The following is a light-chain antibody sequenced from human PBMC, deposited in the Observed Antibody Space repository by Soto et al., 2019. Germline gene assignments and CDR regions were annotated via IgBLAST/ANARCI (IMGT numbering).Light chain of an antibody. J-gene: IGLJ2*01. Sequence: QSALTQPASVSGSPGQSITISCTGTSSDVGGYNYVSWYQQHPGTAPKLLIFTDNQRPAGVPDRFSGSKSGTSGSLAISGLRSDDEGDYYCAAWDDSLSGPVFGGGTKLTVL. CDR2: TDN. CDR3: AAWDDSLSGPV. CDR1: SSDVGGYNY. V-gene: IGLV1-47*02.